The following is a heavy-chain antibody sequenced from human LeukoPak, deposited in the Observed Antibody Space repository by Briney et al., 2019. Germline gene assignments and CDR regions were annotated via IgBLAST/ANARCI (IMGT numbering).Heavy chain of an antibody. D-gene: IGHD1-26*01. CDR1: GFTFSDYA. J-gene: IGHJ4*02. V-gene: IGHV3-23*01. Sequence: GGSLRLSCAASGFTFSDYAMTWVRQAPGKGLEWVATISGSGVMTYYADSVKGRFTVSGDNSKNTLYLQMSSLTAADTAVYYCAKDRSIGTYYTFDHWGQGTLVTVST. CDR3: AKDRSIGTYYTFDH. CDR2: ISGSGVMT.